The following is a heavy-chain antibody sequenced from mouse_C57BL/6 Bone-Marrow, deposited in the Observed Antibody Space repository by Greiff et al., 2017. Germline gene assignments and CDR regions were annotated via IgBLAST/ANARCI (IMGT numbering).Heavy chain of an antibody. J-gene: IGHJ4*01. D-gene: IGHD1-1*01. CDR1: GYTFTDYY. Sequence: VQLQQSGPVLVKPGASVKMSCKASGYTFTDYYMNWVKQSHGKSLEWIGVINPYNGGTSYNQKFKGKDTLTVDKSSSTAYMELNSLTSEDSAVYYCYGSSYNYAMDYWGQGTSVTVSS. CDR2: INPYNGGT. V-gene: IGHV1-19*01. CDR3: YGSSYNYAMDY.